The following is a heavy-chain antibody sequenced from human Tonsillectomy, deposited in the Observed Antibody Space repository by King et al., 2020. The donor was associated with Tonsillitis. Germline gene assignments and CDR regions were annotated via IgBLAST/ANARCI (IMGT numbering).Heavy chain of an antibody. CDR3: ASLRYCDGNGCYDY. J-gene: IGHJ4*02. V-gene: IGHV3-73*02. D-gene: IGHD2-21*02. CDR2: LRAKLNNYAT. Sequence: VQLVESGGGLIQPGGSLKLSCAASGFTFSHSAMHWVRQASGKGLEYIGRLRAKLNNYATSYTASVKGRFTISREDSKKTASLQMNSLKTEDTAVYYCASLRYCDGNGCYDYWGQGTLVTVSS. CDR1: GFTFSHSA.